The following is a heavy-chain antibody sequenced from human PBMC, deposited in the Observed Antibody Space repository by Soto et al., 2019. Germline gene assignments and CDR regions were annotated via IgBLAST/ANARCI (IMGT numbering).Heavy chain of an antibody. CDR1: GFTFSSYS. CDR3: ARAITIFGVVIGVVDY. J-gene: IGHJ4*02. V-gene: IGHV3-21*01. CDR2: ISSSSSYI. Sequence: GGSLRLSCAASGFTFSSYSMNWVRQAPGKGLEWVSSISSSSSYIYYADSVKGRFTISRDNAKNSLYLQMNSLRAEDTAVYYCARAITIFGVVIGVVDYWGQGTLVTVSS. D-gene: IGHD3-3*01.